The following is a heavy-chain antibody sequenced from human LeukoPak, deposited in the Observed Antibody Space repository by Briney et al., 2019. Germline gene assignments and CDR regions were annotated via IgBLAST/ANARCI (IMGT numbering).Heavy chain of an antibody. CDR2: INPSGGST. Sequence: ASVKVSCKASGYTFTSYYMHWVRQAPGQGLEWMGIINPSGGSTSYAQKLQGRVTMTRDTSTSTVYMELSSLRSEDTAVYYCARVASSGPPDYWGQGTLVTVSS. CDR1: GYTFTSYY. D-gene: IGHD3-22*01. CDR3: ARVASSGPPDY. J-gene: IGHJ4*02. V-gene: IGHV1-46*01.